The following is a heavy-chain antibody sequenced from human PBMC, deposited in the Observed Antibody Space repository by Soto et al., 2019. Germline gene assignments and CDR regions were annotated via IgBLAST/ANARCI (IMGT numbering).Heavy chain of an antibody. CDR3: ARDILGGSYDVFH. CDR2: ISSNDRT. D-gene: IGHD3-16*01. J-gene: IGHJ4*02. Sequence: PGGSLRLSCAASAFTVSNVFMTWVRQAPGKGLKWVSTISSNDRTYYADSVKGRFTISRDNSMNTLYLDMNSLRVGDTAVYHSARDILGGSYDVFHGGRGPLVTGSS. V-gene: IGHV3-66*01. CDR1: AFTVSNVF.